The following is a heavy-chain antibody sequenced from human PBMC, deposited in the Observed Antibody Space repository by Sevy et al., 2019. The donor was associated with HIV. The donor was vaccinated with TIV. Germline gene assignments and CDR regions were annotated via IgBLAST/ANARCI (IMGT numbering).Heavy chain of an antibody. CDR2: MKEDGSVK. CDR1: GFTFSSYW. V-gene: IGHV3-7*01. CDR3: VRAIGAAGSY. J-gene: IGHJ4*02. D-gene: IGHD6-13*01. Sequence: GGCLRLSCEASGFTFSSYWMSWVRQAPGKGLAWVANMKEDGSVKYYVESVKGRFTISRDNAKNSVYLQMNSLRAEDAALYYCVRAIGAAGSYWGLGTLVTVSS.